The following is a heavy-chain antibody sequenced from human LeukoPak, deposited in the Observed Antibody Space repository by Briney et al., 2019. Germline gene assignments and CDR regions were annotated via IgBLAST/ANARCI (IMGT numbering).Heavy chain of an antibody. CDR3: AGMYSGTYGGIDY. J-gene: IGHJ4*02. Sequence: PSETLSLTCTVSGGSISSYYWSWIRQPAGEGLEWIGRIYSSGSTNYNPSLRSRVTLSVATSKNQFSLKLSSVTAADTAVYYCAGMYSGTYGGIDYWGQGTLVTVSS. CDR1: GGSISSYY. D-gene: IGHD1-26*01. CDR2: IYSSGST. V-gene: IGHV4-4*07.